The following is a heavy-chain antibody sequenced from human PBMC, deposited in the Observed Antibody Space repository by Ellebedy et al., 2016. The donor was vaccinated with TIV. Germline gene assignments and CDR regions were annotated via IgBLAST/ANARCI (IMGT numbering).Heavy chain of an antibody. CDR2: ISAYNGDT. J-gene: IGHJ3*02. D-gene: IGHD2-21*02. CDR3: ATPGCVPPFYCGGDSYAFDI. CDR1: GYSFVSYG. V-gene: IGHV1-18*04. Sequence: AASVKVSCKASGYSFVSYGVSWVRQAPGQGLEWMGWISAYNGDTNYAQKFQGRVTMTDDTSTNTTHTGLSGLGSEDTAVYYCATPGCVPPFYCGGDSYAFDIWGQGTLVTVSS.